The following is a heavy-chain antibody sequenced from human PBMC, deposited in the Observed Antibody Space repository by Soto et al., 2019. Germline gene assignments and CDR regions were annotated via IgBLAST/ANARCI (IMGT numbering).Heavy chain of an antibody. Sequence: KPSETLSLTCTVSGGSISSGGYYWSWIRQHPGKGLEWIGYIYYSGSTYYNPSLKSRVTISVDTSKNQFSLKLSSVTAADTAVYYCARGALGVTIFGRSPPYYYYYGMDVWGQGTTVTVSS. CDR3: ARGALGVTIFGRSPPYYYYYGMDV. V-gene: IGHV4-31*03. J-gene: IGHJ6*02. CDR2: IYYSGST. D-gene: IGHD3-3*01. CDR1: GGSISSGGYY.